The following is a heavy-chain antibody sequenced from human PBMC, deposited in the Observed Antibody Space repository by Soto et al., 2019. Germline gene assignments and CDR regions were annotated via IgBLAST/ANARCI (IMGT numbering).Heavy chain of an antibody. CDR1: GGSCSGYY. CDR2: INHSGIT. CDR3: ARGGSSWYLGVGY. V-gene: IGHV4-34*01. Sequence: QVQLQQWGAGLLKPSETLSLTCAVYGGSCSGYYWNWIRQPPGKGLEWIAEINHSGITNYNPSLKSRVTISVDTSKNQFSLNLTSVTAADTAMYYCARGGSSWYLGVGYWGQGTMVTVSS. D-gene: IGHD6-13*01. J-gene: IGHJ4*02.